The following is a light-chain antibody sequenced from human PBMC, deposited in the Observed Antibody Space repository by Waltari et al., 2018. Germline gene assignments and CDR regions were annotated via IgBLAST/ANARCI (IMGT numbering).Light chain of an antibody. CDR3: QQFNTRYS. CDR1: RAIASN. Sequence: EIVMTQSPATLSVSPGGGATLSCRASRAIASNVAWYQQKPGQPLRLLIFDASTRATGIPERFSGSWAGTEFTRTISSLQSEDSAVYFCQQFNTRYSFGQGTKLEI. V-gene: IGKV3-15*01. CDR2: DAS. J-gene: IGKJ2*01.